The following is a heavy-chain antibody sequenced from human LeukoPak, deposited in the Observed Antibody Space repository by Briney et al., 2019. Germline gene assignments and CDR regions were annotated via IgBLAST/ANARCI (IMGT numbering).Heavy chain of an antibody. J-gene: IGHJ3*02. D-gene: IGHD5-24*01. Sequence: PGRSLRLSCALSGFTLSVSAMHWVCQAPGKGEEWIGRIRSTVKSDATASAASVKGRFIMTRAGTKWTSYLQMNSLKSEDTAVYCCTRLIIDEDDYMDGFDIWGQGTMVTVSS. CDR1: GFTLSVSA. CDR3: TRLIIDEDDYMDGFDI. CDR2: IRSTVKSDAT. V-gene: IGHV3-73*01.